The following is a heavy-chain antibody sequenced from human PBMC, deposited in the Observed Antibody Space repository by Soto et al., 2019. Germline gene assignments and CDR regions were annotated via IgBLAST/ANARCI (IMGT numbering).Heavy chain of an antibody. Sequence: GGSLRLSCAASGFTFSGCWMGWVRQAPGKGLEWVATIMKDGGVKKYVDSVKGRFTISRDNSKNTLYLQMNSLRAEDTAVYYCAKDRPRRTSGYFFDYWAQGTPVTVSS. CDR2: IMKDGGVK. CDR1: GFTFSGCW. D-gene: IGHD1-1*01. J-gene: IGHJ4*02. V-gene: IGHV3-7*03. CDR3: AKDRPRRTSGYFFDY.